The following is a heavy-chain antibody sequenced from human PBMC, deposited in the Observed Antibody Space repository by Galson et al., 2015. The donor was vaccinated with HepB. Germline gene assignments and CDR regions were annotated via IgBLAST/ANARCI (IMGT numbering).Heavy chain of an antibody. CDR1: GYTFTSYA. Sequence: SVKVSCKASGYTFTSYAMHWVRQAPGQRLEWMGWINAGNGNTKYSQKFQGRVTITRDTSASTAYMELSSLRSEDTAVYYCARAHYGDRSYFDYWGQGTLVTVSS. CDR3: ARAHYGDRSYFDY. J-gene: IGHJ4*02. D-gene: IGHD4-17*01. V-gene: IGHV1-3*01. CDR2: INAGNGNT.